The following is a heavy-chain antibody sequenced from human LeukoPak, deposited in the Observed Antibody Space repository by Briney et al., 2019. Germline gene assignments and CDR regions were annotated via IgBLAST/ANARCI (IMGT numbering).Heavy chain of an antibody. V-gene: IGHV4-30-4*08. CDR1: GGSISSGDYY. Sequence: PSETLSPTCTVSGGSISSGDYYWSWIRQPPGKGLEWIGYIYYSGSTYCNPSLKSRVTISVDTSKNQFSLKLSSVTAADTAVYYCAGVYYDFWSGYFDYWGQGTLVTVSS. CDR3: AGVYYDFWSGYFDY. CDR2: IYYSGST. J-gene: IGHJ4*02. D-gene: IGHD3-3*01.